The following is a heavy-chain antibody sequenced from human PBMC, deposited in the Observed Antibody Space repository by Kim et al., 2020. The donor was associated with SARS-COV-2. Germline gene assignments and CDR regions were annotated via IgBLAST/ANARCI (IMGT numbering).Heavy chain of an antibody. Sequence: GGSLRLSCAASGFIFDDYAMHWVRQAPGKGLEWVSGIGWNSADIGYADSVKGRFTISRDNAKNSLYLQMNSLRAEDTALYYCAKDSYYDFWSGSGPGGTDVWGQGTTVTVSS. J-gene: IGHJ6*02. D-gene: IGHD3-3*01. V-gene: IGHV3-9*01. CDR3: AKDSYYDFWSGSGPGGTDV. CDR2: IGWNSADI. CDR1: GFIFDDYA.